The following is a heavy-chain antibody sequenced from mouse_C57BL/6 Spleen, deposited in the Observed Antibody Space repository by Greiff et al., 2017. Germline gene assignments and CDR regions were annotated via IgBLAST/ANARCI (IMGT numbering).Heavy chain of an antibody. Sequence: EVMLVESGGGLVKPGGSLKLSCAASGFTFSDYGMHWVRQAPEKGLEWVAYISSGSSTIYYADTVKGRFTISRDNAKNTLFLQMTSLRSEDTAMYYCASPNWDVYYYAMDYWGQGTSVTVSS. CDR1: GFTFSDYG. CDR3: ASPNWDVYYYAMDY. D-gene: IGHD4-1*01. V-gene: IGHV5-17*01. J-gene: IGHJ4*01. CDR2: ISSGSSTI.